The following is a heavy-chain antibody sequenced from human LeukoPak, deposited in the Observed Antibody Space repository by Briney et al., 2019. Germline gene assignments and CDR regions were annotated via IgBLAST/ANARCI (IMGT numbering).Heavy chain of an antibody. J-gene: IGHJ4*02. V-gene: IGHV4-4*07. D-gene: IGHD3-22*01. CDR1: GGSISTYY. CDR3: ARGGGSGYYYFDF. Sequence: PSETLSLTCAVSGGSISTYYWSWIRQPAGKGLEWIGRIYISGRTNYNPSLKSRVTVSVDTSKNQFSLKLSSVTAADTAVYYCARGGGSGYYYFDFWGQGILVTVSS. CDR2: IYISGRT.